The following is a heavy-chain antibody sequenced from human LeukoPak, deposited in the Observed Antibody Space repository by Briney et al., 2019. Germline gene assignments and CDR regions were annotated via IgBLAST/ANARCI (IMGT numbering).Heavy chain of an antibody. Sequence: SETVSLTCTVSGGSISSNSYSWGWIRQPPGKGLEWIASMSYSGSTYYNPSLKSRVTISVDTSRNQFSLKLSSVTAADTAVYYCARVRWLQLGHFDYWGQGSLVTVSS. CDR2: MSYSGST. V-gene: IGHV4-39*07. J-gene: IGHJ4*02. CDR3: ARVRWLQLGHFDY. D-gene: IGHD5-24*01. CDR1: GGSISSNSYS.